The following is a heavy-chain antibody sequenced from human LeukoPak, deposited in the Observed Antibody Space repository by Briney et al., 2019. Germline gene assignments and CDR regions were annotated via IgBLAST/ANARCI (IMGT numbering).Heavy chain of an antibody. CDR3: ARAITMVRGVIMSP. J-gene: IGHJ5*02. Sequence: SETLSLTCTVSGGSISSYYWSWLRQPPGKGLEWIGYIYYSGSTNYNPSLKSRVTISVDTSKNQFSLKLSSVTAADTAVYYCARAITMVRGVIMSPWGQGTLVTVSS. D-gene: IGHD3-10*01. V-gene: IGHV4-59*01. CDR2: IYYSGST. CDR1: GGSISSYY.